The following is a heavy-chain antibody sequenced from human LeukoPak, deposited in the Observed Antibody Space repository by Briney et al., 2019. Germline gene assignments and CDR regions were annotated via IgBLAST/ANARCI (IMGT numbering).Heavy chain of an antibody. CDR3: ARGAAGGYFDY. J-gene: IGHJ4*02. CDR2: IYTSGST. D-gene: IGHD6-13*01. Sequence: PSQTLSLTCTVSGGSISSGSYYWSWIRQPAGKGLEWIGRIYTSGSTHYNPSLKSRVTISVDTSKNQFSLKLSSVTAADTAVYYCARGAAGGYFDYWGQGTLVTVSS. V-gene: IGHV4-61*02. CDR1: GGSISSGSYY.